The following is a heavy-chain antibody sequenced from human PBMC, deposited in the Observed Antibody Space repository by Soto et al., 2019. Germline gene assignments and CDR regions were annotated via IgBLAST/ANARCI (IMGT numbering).Heavy chain of an antibody. CDR2: IYKTGS. J-gene: IGHJ5*02. V-gene: IGHV4-39*01. CDR3: AKLPTGFPNWIDP. D-gene: IGHD2-21*01. CDR1: GDSVSSTPYS. Sequence: ETLSLTCTVSGDSVSSTPYSWGWFRQPPGKGLEWIGSIYKTGSSYNPSLKSRVTISQDTSQTQFSLKLSSMTAADTAMYYCAKLPTGFPNWIDPWGQGIPVTVSS.